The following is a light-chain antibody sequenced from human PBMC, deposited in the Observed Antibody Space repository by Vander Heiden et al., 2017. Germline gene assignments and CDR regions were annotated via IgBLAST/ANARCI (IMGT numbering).Light chain of an antibody. CDR3: QQYGSSVST. CDR1: QTVSSTY. CDR2: GAA. Sequence: DNVLTLFPGTLSLSPGDRATLPRSASQTVSSTYLAWYQYKPGQAPRLLISGAASRATGIPARFSGSGSETDFTLTISRLEPDDLAVYYCQQYGSSVSTFGGGTKVE. J-gene: IGKJ4*01. V-gene: IGKV3-20*01.